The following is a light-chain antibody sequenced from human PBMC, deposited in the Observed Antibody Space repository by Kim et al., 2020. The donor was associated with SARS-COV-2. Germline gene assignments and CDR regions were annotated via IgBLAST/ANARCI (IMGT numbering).Light chain of an antibody. CDR1: QSMSTL. V-gene: IGKV1-5*03. Sequence: ASVGDKITITCRASQSMSTLLAWYLQKPGKAPKLLIYKASSLESGVPSRFSGSGSGTEFTLTISSLQPDDFATYYCQQYNSYPWTFGQGTKVDIK. CDR2: KAS. CDR3: QQYNSYPWT. J-gene: IGKJ1*01.